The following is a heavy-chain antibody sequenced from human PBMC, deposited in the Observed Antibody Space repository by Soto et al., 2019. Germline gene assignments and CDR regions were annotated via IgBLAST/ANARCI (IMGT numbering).Heavy chain of an antibody. V-gene: IGHV4-61*01. CDR3: ARGYSSSWYWFDP. CDR2: IYYSGST. D-gene: IGHD6-13*01. CDR1: GGSVSSGSYY. Sequence: XXTLSLPFTVSGGSVSSGSYYWSFIRQPPGKGLEWIGYIYYSGSTNYNPSLKSRVTISVDTSKNQFSLKLSSVNAADTAVYYCARGYSSSWYWFDPWGQGTLVTVSS. J-gene: IGHJ5*02.